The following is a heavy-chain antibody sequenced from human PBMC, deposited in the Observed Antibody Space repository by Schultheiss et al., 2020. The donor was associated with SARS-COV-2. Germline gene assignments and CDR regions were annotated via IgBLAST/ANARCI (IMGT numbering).Heavy chain of an antibody. V-gene: IGHV3-48*03. CDR2: ISTSGSTI. CDR1: GFSFSDYE. Sequence: GGSLRLSCVASGFSFSDYEMNWVRRAPGKGLEWVSYISTSGSTIYYADSVKGRFTISRDNAKNSLYLQMNSLRAEDTAVYYCARDTLSWDTAMAATITRFDYWGQGTLVTVSS. J-gene: IGHJ4*02. CDR3: ARDTLSWDTAMAATITRFDY. D-gene: IGHD5-18*01.